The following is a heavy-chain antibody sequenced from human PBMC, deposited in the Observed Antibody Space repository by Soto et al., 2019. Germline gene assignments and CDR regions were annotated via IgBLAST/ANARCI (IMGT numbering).Heavy chain of an antibody. D-gene: IGHD6-13*01. V-gene: IGHV4-59*08. CDR2: MYYSGST. CDR1: GASIRNYY. CDR3: ARTKVADGDYFYYMDV. Sequence: QVQLQESGPGLVEPSETLSLICTVSGASIRNYYWSWIRQPPGKGLEWIGYMYYSGSTSYTPSPKSRVTTSVDTSKNQFSLKLSSVTAADTAVYYCARTKVADGDYFYYMDVWGKGTAVTVSS. J-gene: IGHJ6*03.